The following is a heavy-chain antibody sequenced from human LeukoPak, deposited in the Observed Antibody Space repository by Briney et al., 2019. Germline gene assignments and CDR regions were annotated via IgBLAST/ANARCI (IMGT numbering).Heavy chain of an antibody. D-gene: IGHD5-12*01. CDR1: GFTFSRYW. CDR2: IKQDGSEK. V-gene: IGHV3-7*01. CDR3: ARETSGYVRY. Sequence: QPGGSLRLSCAVSGFTFSRYWMSWVRQAPGKGLEWVANIKQDGSEKYYVDSVKGRFTISRDNAKNSLYLQMNSLRAEDTAVYYCARETSGYVRYWGQGTLVTVSS. J-gene: IGHJ4*02.